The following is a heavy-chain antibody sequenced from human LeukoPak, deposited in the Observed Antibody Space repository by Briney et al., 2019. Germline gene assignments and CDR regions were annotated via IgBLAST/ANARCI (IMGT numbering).Heavy chain of an antibody. CDR1: GYTLTELS. J-gene: IGHJ3*02. D-gene: IGHD3-10*01. V-gene: IGHV1-24*01. CDR2: FDPEDGET. Sequence: ASVKVSCKVSGYTLTELSMHWVRQAPGKGLEWMGGFDPEDGETIYAQKFQGRVTMTEDTSTDTAYMELSSLRSEDTAVYYCATDWVLATDRLGAFDIWGQGTMVTVSS. CDR3: ATDWVLATDRLGAFDI.